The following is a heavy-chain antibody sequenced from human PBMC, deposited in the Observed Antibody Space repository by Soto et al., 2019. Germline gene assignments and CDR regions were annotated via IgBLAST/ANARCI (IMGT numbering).Heavy chain of an antibody. CDR1: RFTFSRYA. CDR2: ISYDGRQK. D-gene: IGHD3-22*01. CDR3: AKDGYFDTYYFDH. V-gene: IGHV3-30*04. Sequence: QVQLVESGGGVVQPGRSLRLSCAASRFTFSRYAMHWVRQAPGKGLEWVAVISYDGRQKHYVDCVKGRFTISRDESDNTLYLQMSSLRPEDTAVYYCAKDGYFDTYYFDHWGQGTLVTVSS. J-gene: IGHJ4*02.